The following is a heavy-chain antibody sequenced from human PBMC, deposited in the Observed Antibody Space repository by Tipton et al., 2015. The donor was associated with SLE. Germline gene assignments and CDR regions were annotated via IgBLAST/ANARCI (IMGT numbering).Heavy chain of an antibody. CDR2: IYHSGST. CDR1: GGSISTINW. D-gene: IGHD1-1*01. J-gene: IGHJ2*01. V-gene: IGHV4-4*02. Sequence: TLSLTCAVPGGSISTINWWSWVRQPPGKGLEWIGEIYHSGSTNYNPSLKSRVTISVDKSKNQFSLKLSSVTAADTAVYYCGRANGNWNFDLWGRGTLVTVSS. CDR3: GRANGNWNFDL.